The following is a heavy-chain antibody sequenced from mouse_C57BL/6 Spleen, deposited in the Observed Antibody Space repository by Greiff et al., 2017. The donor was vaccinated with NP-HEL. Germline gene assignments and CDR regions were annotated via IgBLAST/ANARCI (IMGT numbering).Heavy chain of an antibody. CDR2: INHDGSCT. J-gene: IGHJ2*01. V-gene: IGHV5-16*01. CDR3: ARVAKNYGSRPFDY. Sequence: EVQLVESEGGLVQPGSSMKLSCTASGFTFSDYYMAWFRQVPEKGLEWVANINHDGSCTSYLDSLKSRFIIYSDNAKNHLYLQMGSLKSEDTATYYCARVAKNYGSRPFDYWGKGTTLTVSS. D-gene: IGHD1-1*01. CDR1: GFTFSDYY.